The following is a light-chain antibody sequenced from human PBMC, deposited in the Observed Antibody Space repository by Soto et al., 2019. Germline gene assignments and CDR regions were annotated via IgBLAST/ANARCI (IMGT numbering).Light chain of an antibody. Sequence: QSLLTQPASGSRSPGQSITISCTGTICVFGHYNLVSWYQQPARIVPTLILFQVNKRPSGGSGRFSGSKSGNTAPLTRSALHAEDEADYYCCTVTSSTTHVFGTGTKVTVL. J-gene: IGLJ1*01. V-gene: IGLV2-23*02. CDR3: CTVTSSTTHV. CDR2: QVN. CDR1: ICVFGHYNL.